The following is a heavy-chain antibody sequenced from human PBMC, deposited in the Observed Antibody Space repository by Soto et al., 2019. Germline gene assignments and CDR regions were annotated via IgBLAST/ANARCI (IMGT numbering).Heavy chain of an antibody. V-gene: IGHV4-4*07. J-gene: IGHJ5*02. CDR2: INSDGNT. CDR3: ARARRLENWFDP. D-gene: IGHD5-12*01. Sequence: SETLCRRYSITGVSLFGDYCTWIRQPAGGGLEWIGRINSDGNTNYSPSLKSRVTMSVDPSRKHFSLNLTSVTAADTASYFCARARRLENWFDPWGPGIQVTVSS. CDR1: GVSLFGDY.